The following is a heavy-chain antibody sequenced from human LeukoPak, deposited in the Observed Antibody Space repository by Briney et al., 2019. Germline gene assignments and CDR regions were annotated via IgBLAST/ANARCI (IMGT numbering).Heavy chain of an antibody. J-gene: IGHJ3*02. Sequence: PSETLSLTCTVSGGSISSYYWSWFRQPPAKGLAWFGYIYYSGSTNYNSSLKSRVTISVDTSRNQFSLKLSSVTAADTAVYYCARDPSTGYSSRFDIWGQGTMVTVSS. V-gene: IGHV4-59*01. CDR3: ARDPSTGYSSRFDI. D-gene: IGHD6-13*01. CDR2: IYYSGST. CDR1: GGSISSYY.